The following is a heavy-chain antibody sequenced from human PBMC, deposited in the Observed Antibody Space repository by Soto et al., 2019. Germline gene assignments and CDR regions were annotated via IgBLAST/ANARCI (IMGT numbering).Heavy chain of an antibody. CDR1: GGSFSGYY. D-gene: IGHD3-3*01. V-gene: IGHV4-34*01. J-gene: IGHJ6*02. Sequence: NPSETLSLTCAVYGGSFSGYYWSWIRQPPGKGLEWIGEINHSGSTNYNPSLKSRVTISVDTSKNQFSLKLSSVTAADTAVCYCARGITPDITIFGVVIVPSYYYYGMDVWGQGTTVTVSS. CDR3: ARGITPDITIFGVVIVPSYYYYGMDV. CDR2: INHSGST.